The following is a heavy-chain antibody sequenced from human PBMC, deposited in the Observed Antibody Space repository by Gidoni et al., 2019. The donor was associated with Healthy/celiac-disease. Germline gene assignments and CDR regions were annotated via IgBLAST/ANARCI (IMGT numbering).Heavy chain of an antibody. J-gene: IGHJ3*02. CDR3: ARDFWEVGQWLVEHAFDI. V-gene: IGHV1-18*04. CDR1: GYTFTSYG. D-gene: IGHD6-19*01. Sequence: QVQLVQSGAEVKKPGASVKVSCKASGYTFTSYGISWVRQAPGQGLEWMGWISAYNGNTNYAQKLQGRVTMTTDTSTSTAYMELRSLRSDDTAVYYCARDFWEVGQWLVEHAFDIWGQGTMVTVSS. CDR2: ISAYNGNT.